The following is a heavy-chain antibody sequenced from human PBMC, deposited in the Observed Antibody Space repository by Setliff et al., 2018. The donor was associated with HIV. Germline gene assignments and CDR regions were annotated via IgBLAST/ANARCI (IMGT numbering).Heavy chain of an antibody. CDR2: IYYSGST. Sequence: SETLSLTCTVSGGSISSYYWSWIRQPPGKGLEWIGYIYYSGSTNYNPSLKRRVTISVDTSKNQFSLKLSSVTAADTAVYYCARGHMLITYYYYYYMDVWGKGTTVTVSS. J-gene: IGHJ6*03. CDR1: GGSISSYY. D-gene: IGHD3-10*02. V-gene: IGHV4-59*01. CDR3: ARGHMLITYYYYYYMDV.